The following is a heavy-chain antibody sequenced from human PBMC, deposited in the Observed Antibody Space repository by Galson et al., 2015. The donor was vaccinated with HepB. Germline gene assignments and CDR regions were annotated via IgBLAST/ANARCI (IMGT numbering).Heavy chain of an antibody. V-gene: IGHV3-23*01. D-gene: IGHD1-26*01. CDR1: GFTFSNYA. Sequence: SLRLSCAASGFTFSNYAMSWVRQVPGKGLEWVSVISGSGGSAFYADSVKGRFTISRDNSKNTLYLQMNSLRAEDTAVYFCARNTGSYYSDYWGQGTLVTVSS. CDR2: ISGSGGSA. J-gene: IGHJ4*02. CDR3: ARNTGSYYSDY.